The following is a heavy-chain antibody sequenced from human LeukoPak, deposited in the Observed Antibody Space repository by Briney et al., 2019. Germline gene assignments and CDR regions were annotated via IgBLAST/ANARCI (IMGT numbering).Heavy chain of an antibody. CDR3: ARDHYGLTSYPNP. J-gene: IGHJ5*02. V-gene: IGHV3-66*01. D-gene: IGHD3-10*01. CDR2: IYTNGNT. CDR1: GFTFSSYS. Sequence: GGSLSLPCAASGFTFSSYSLNWVRQAPGKGLEWVSVIYTNGNTYYADSVKGRFTISRDSSKNMLYLQMNSLRAEDTAVYYCARDHYGLTSYPNPWGQGTLVTVSS.